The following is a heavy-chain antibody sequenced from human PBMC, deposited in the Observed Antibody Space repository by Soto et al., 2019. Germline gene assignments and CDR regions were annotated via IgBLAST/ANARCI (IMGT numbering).Heavy chain of an antibody. J-gene: IGHJ3*02. CDR2: IYYSGST. CDR1: GGSISSGGYY. V-gene: IGHV4-31*03. D-gene: IGHD2-15*01. CDR3: ARGPLYCSGGSCYLDAFDI. Sequence: QVQLQESGPGLVKPSQTLSLTCTVSGGSISSGGYYWSWIRQHPGKGLEWIGYIYYSGSTYYNPSLKRRVTIAVDTSKNQFALKLSSVTAADTAVYYCARGPLYCSGGSCYLDAFDIWGQGTMVTVSS.